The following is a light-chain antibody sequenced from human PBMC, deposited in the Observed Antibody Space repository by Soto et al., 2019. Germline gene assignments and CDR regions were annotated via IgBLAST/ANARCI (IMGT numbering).Light chain of an antibody. CDR2: EVT. J-gene: IGLJ1*01. Sequence: QSVLTQPASVSGSPGQSITISCTGTSSDTGAYNYVSWYQQHPGEAPKLLIYEVTYRPSGVSDRFSGSKSAYTASLTISGLQPEDEADYYCSSYTTSSTRVFGIGTRSPS. V-gene: IGLV2-14*01. CDR3: SSYTTSSTRV. CDR1: SSDTGAYNY.